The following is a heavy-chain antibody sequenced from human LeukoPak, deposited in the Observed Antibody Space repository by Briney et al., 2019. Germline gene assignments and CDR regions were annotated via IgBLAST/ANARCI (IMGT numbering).Heavy chain of an antibody. Sequence: SETLSLTCAVYGGSFSGYYWSWIRQPPGKGLEWIGEINHSGSTNYNPSLKSRVTISVDTSKNQFSLKLSSVPAADTAVYYCAREKGYYNSSGYTDYYFDYWGQGTLVTVSS. J-gene: IGHJ4*02. CDR2: INHSGST. V-gene: IGHV4-34*01. CDR1: GGSFSGYY. CDR3: AREKGYYNSSGYTDYYFDY. D-gene: IGHD3-22*01.